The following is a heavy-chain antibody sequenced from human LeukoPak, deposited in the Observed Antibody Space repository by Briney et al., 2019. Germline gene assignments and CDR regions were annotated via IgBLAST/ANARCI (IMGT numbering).Heavy chain of an antibody. CDR1: GFTFSSYA. D-gene: IGHD6-13*01. V-gene: IGHV3-20*04. CDR2: INWNGGST. CDR3: ARCSSWYGYYYYMDV. Sequence: GGSLRLPCAASGFTFSSYAMSWVRQAPGKGLEWVSGINWNGGSTGYADSVKGRFTISRDNAKNSLYLQMNSLRAEDTALYYCARCSSWYGYYYYMDVWGKGTTVTVSS. J-gene: IGHJ6*03.